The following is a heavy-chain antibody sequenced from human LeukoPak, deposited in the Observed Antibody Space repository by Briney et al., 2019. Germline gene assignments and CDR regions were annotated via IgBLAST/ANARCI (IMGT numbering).Heavy chain of an antibody. D-gene: IGHD3-3*01. CDR3: AREDANYDFWSGDIDY. CDR1: GFTVSSNY. CDR2: IFGGGGT. J-gene: IGHJ4*02. Sequence: GGSLRLSCAASGFTVSSNYMSWVRQAPGKGLEWVSVIFGGGGTYYADSVKGRFTISRDNSKNTLYLQMNSLRAEDTAVYYCAREDANYDFWSGDIDYWGQGTLVTVSS. V-gene: IGHV3-66*02.